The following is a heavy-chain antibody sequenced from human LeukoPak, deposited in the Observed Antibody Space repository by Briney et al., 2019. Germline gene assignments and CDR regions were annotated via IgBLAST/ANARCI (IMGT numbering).Heavy chain of an antibody. CDR2: IYHSGST. CDR3: ARDGGDIAYFDY. V-gene: IGHV4-39*07. CDR1: GGSISSGSYY. D-gene: IGHD2-21*02. Sequence: SQTLSLTCTVSGGSISSGSYYWSWIRQPPGKGLEWIGSIYHSGSTYYNPSLKSRVTISVDTSKNQFSLKLSSVTAADTAVYYCARDGGDIAYFDYWGQGTLVTVSS. J-gene: IGHJ4*02.